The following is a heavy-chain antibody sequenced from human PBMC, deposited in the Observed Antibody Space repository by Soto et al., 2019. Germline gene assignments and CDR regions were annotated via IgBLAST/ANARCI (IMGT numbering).Heavy chain of an antibody. CDR2: IKQDGSEK. V-gene: IGHV3-7*01. CDR1: GFTLTIYW. Sequence: GGSLRLSCEASGFTLTIYWMSWVRQAPGKGLEWVANIKQDGSEKYYVDSVKGRFTISRDNAKNSLYLQMNSLRAEDTAVYYCAREGGYCTGGRCYGAFDMWGQGTMVTVSS. CDR3: AREGGYCTGGRCYGAFDM. D-gene: IGHD2-15*01. J-gene: IGHJ3*02.